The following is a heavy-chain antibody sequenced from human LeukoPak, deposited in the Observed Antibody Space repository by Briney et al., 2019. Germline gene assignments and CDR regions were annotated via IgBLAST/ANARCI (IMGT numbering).Heavy chain of an antibody. CDR3: AKSSVLRYFDWLAAYFDY. V-gene: IGHV3-30*18. Sequence: GGSLRLSCAASGFTFSSYGMHWVRQAPGKGLEWVAVISYDGSNKYYADSVKGRFTISRDNSKNTLYLQMNSPRAEDTAVYYCAKSSVLRYFDWLAAYFDYWGQGTLVTVSS. CDR1: GFTFSSYG. D-gene: IGHD3-9*01. J-gene: IGHJ4*02. CDR2: ISYDGSNK.